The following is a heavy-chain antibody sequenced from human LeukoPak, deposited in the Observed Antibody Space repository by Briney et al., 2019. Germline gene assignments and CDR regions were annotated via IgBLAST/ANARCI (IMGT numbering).Heavy chain of an antibody. Sequence: SETLSLTCTVSGGSISSYYWSWIRQPAGKGLEWIGRIYTSGSTNYHPSLKSRVTMSVDTSKNQFSLKLSSVTAADTAVYYCAREEEDYYDSSGYYGDWGQGTLVTVSS. CDR3: AREEEDYYDSSGYYGD. CDR1: GGSISSYY. CDR2: IYTSGST. D-gene: IGHD3-22*01. J-gene: IGHJ4*02. V-gene: IGHV4-4*07.